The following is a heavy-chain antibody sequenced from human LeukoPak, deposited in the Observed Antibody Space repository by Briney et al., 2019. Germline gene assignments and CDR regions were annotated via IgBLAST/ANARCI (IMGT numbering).Heavy chain of an antibody. V-gene: IGHV4-59*01. J-gene: IGHJ5*02. CDR1: GGSITGFY. Sequence: SETLSLACTVSGGSITGFYWSWIRQPPGKGLEWIGYVSYGGTTNYNPSLKSRVTISVDTSKNQFSLKLRSVTAADTAVYYCAMAGVAALRFDPWGQGTLVTVSS. D-gene: IGHD6-13*01. CDR2: VSYGGTT. CDR3: AMAGVAALRFDP.